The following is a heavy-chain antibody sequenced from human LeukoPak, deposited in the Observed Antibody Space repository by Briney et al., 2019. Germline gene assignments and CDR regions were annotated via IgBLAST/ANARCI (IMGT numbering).Heavy chain of an antibody. CDR1: GITGAPFSSHW. J-gene: IGHJ5*02. CDR2: INGDGTMT. D-gene: IGHD2-2*01. Sequence: GGSLRLSCEASGITGAPFSSHWIHWVRQAPGEGLMWVAHINGDGTMTTYADSVEGRFTISRDNAKTTLFLQMDSLRAEDTAVYYCAKDDRYCSRTSCYKGWFDPWGQGTLVTVSS. CDR3: AKDDRYCSRTSCYKGWFDP. V-gene: IGHV3-74*03.